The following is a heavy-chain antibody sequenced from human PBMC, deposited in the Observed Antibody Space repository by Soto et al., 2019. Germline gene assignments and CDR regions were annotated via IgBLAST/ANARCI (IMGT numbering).Heavy chain of an antibody. CDR2: ISYDGSNK. Sequence: QVQLVESGGGVVQPGRSLRLSCAASGFTFSSYGMHWVRQAPGKGLEWVAVISYDGSNKYYADSVKGRFTISRDNSKNTLYLQMNSLRAEDTAVYYCAKDRLSHYYDFWTRLLPRGGDGMDVWGQGTTVTVSS. D-gene: IGHD3-3*01. CDR1: GFTFSSYG. V-gene: IGHV3-30*18. CDR3: AKDRLSHYYDFWTRLLPRGGDGMDV. J-gene: IGHJ6*02.